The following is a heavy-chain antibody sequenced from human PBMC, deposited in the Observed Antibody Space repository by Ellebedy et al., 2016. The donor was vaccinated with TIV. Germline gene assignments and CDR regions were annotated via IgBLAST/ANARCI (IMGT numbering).Heavy chain of an antibody. CDR3: SRHRGYGMDV. Sequence: KVPCKASGYSFSTYWITWVRQMPGKGLEWMGKIDPTDSYTNYSPSFQGLVTISADESASTAYLQWPSLKASDSATYYCSRHRGYGMDVWGQGTTVTVSS. CDR2: IDPTDSYT. CDR1: GYSFSTYW. J-gene: IGHJ6*02. V-gene: IGHV5-10-1*01. D-gene: IGHD3-10*01.